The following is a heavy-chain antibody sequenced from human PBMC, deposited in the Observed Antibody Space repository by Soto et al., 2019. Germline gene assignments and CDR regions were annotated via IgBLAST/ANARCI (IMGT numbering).Heavy chain of an antibody. Sequence: GESLKVCCTGSGYSFTCNWIGWVRQMPGKGLEWMGIIFPGDSDTRYNPSFQGQVTISVDKSISTAYLQWSSLKASDTAVYYCARDGLEGYFDWLGYYYYYGMDVWGQGTTVTVSS. J-gene: IGHJ6*02. CDR1: GYSFTCNW. V-gene: IGHV5-51*01. D-gene: IGHD3-9*01. CDR3: ARDGLEGYFDWLGYYYYYGMDV. CDR2: IFPGDSDT.